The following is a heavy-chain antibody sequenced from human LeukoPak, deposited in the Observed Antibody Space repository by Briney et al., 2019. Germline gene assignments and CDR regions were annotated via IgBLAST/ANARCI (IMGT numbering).Heavy chain of an antibody. CDR3: ARGGSYGYGSFDY. CDR1: GGSISSYY. V-gene: IGHV4-59*01. D-gene: IGHD5-18*01. CDR2: IYYSGST. J-gene: IGHJ4*02. Sequence: SETLSLTCTVAGGSISSYYWRWIRQPPGKGRGWIGYIYYSGSTNYNPSLKSRGTISVDTSKNQFSLKLSSVTAADTAVYYCARGGSYGYGSFDYWGQGTLVTVSS.